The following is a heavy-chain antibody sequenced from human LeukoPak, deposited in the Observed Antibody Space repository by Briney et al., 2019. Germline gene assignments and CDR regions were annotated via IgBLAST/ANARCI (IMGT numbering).Heavy chain of an antibody. J-gene: IGHJ4*02. CDR3: AREPLGDYGGNSLFY. Sequence: GGSLRLSCAASGFTFSTYSMNWVRQAPGKGLEWVSSISSSSSYIYYADSVKGRFTISRDNAKNSLYLQMNSLRAEDTAVYYCAREPLGDYGGNSLFYWGQGTLVTVSS. CDR2: ISSSSSYI. CDR1: GFTFSTYS. D-gene: IGHD4-23*01. V-gene: IGHV3-21*04.